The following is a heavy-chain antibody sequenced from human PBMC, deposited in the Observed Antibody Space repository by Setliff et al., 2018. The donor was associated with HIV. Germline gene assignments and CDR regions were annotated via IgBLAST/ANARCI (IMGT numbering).Heavy chain of an antibody. CDR3: ARRGHEVYGYYYYYYYMDV. CDR1: GYTLTELS. J-gene: IGHJ6*03. CDR2: FDPEDGET. D-gene: IGHD2-8*01. V-gene: IGHV1-24*01. Sequence: GASVKVSCKVSGYTLTELSMHWVRQAPGKGLEWMGSFDPEDGETTYAQKLQGRVTMTTDTSTSTAYMELRSLRSDDTAVYYCARRGHEVYGYYYYYYYMDVWGKGTTVTVS.